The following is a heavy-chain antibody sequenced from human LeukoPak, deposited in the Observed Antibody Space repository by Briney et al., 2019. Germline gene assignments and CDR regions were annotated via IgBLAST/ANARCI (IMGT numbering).Heavy chain of an antibody. CDR2: ISGSGGST. CDR1: GFTFSDYY. D-gene: IGHD6-13*01. J-gene: IGHJ1*01. V-gene: IGHV3-23*01. Sequence: GGSLRLSCAASGFTFSDYYMSWVRQAPGKGLEWVSAISGSGGSTYYADSVKGRFTISRDNSKNTLYLQMNSLRAEDTAVYYCAKDRTLQWQQLATNAEYFQHWGQGTLVTVSS. CDR3: AKDRTLQWQQLATNAEYFQH.